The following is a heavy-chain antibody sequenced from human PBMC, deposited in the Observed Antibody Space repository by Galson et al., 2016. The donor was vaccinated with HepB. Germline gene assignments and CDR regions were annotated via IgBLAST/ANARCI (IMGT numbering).Heavy chain of an antibody. CDR3: AKGGSMVRGVITTFFDY. V-gene: IGHV3-23*01. CDR2: ISENGGTT. Sequence: SLRLSCAASGFTFNNYAMSWVRQTPGKGLEWVSVISENGGTTYYADSVKGRFTISRDNSKNAMYLQVNSLRAEDTAVYYCAKGGSMVRGVITTFFDYWGQGTLVTVSS. D-gene: IGHD3-10*01. J-gene: IGHJ4*02. CDR1: GFTFNNYA.